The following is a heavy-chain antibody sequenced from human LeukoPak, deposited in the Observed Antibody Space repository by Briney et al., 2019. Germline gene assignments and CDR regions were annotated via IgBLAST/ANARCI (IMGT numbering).Heavy chain of an antibody. J-gene: IGHJ4*02. D-gene: IGHD3-3*02. CDR3: ARSALDY. CDR1: GFTFSSYW. V-gene: IGHV3-74*01. Sequence: PGGSLRLSCAASGFTFSSYWMHWVRQAPGKGQVWVSLINSDGSTTSYADSVKGRFTISRDNVKNTLYLQMNSLRVEDTAVYYCARSALDYWGQGTLVTVSS. CDR2: INSDGSTT.